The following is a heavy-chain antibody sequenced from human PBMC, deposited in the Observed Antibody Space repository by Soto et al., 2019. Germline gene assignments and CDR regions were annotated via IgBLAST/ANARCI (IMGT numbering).Heavy chain of an antibody. CDR2: IYYSGST. V-gene: IGHV4-30-4*01. Sequence: TLSLTCTVSGGSISSGDYYWSWIRQPQGKGLEWIGYIYYSGSTYYNPSLKSRVTISVDTSKNQFSLKLSSVTAADTAVYYCARADGIPRAFRYYYDSSGYLWGQGTLVTVSS. J-gene: IGHJ4*02. CDR1: GGSISSGDYY. CDR3: ARADGIPRAFRYYYDSSGYL. D-gene: IGHD3-22*01.